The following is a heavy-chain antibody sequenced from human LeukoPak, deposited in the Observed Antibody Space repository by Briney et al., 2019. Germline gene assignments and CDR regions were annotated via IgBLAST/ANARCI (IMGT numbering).Heavy chain of an antibody. J-gene: IGHJ4*02. Sequence: ASVKVSCKASGYTFTSYAMNWVRQAPGQGLEWMGWINTNTGNPTYAQGFTGRFVFSLDTSVSTAYLQISSLKAEHTAVYYCARGYYYGSGSYGTKDDYWGQGTLVTVSS. V-gene: IGHV7-4-1*02. CDR2: INTNTGNP. CDR3: ARGYYYGSGSYGTKDDY. D-gene: IGHD3-10*01. CDR1: GYTFTSYA.